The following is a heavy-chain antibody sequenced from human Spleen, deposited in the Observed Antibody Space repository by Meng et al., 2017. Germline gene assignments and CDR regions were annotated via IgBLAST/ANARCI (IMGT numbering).Heavy chain of an antibody. D-gene: IGHD1-26*01. J-gene: IGHJ4*02. CDR3: ARDPLVVGATTSFDY. CDR2: INSDGSTT. CDR1: GFTFSSYW. V-gene: IGHV3-74*03. Sequence: EVQLVESGGGLVQPGGSLRLSCAASGFTFSSYWMHWVRQAPGKGLVWVSRINSDGSTTKYADSVKGRFTISRDNAKNTLYLQMNSLRAEDTAVYYCARDPLVVGATTSFDYWGQGTLVTVSS.